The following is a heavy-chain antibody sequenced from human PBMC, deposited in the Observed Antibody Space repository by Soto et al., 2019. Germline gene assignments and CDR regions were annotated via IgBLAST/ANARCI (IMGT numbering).Heavy chain of an antibody. D-gene: IGHD6-13*01. V-gene: IGHV4-59*01. CDR3: ARDDVGSSWFNWFDP. J-gene: IGHJ5*02. Sequence: SETLSLTCTFSGFSSSSYYWILIRQPPGKGLEWIGYIYYSGSTNYNPSLKSRVTISVDTSKNQFSLKLSSVTAADTAVYYCARDDVGSSWFNWFDPWGQGTLVTVSS. CDR2: IYYSGST. CDR1: GFSSSSYY.